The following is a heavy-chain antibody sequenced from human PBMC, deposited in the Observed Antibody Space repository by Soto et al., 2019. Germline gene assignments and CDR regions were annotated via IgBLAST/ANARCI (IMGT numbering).Heavy chain of an antibody. D-gene: IGHD3-10*01. J-gene: IGHJ3*02. Sequence: GVPVKVYCKVSGYTLTELSIPWVRKAPGKGLDWMGGFDPEDGETIHAQRFQGRVTMTEDTSTDTAYMELSSLISEDTAVYYCATDIAYYGSGKSASDIWGQGTRFTVSS. CDR3: ATDIAYYGSGKSASDI. CDR1: GYTLTELS. CDR2: FDPEDGET. V-gene: IGHV1-24*01.